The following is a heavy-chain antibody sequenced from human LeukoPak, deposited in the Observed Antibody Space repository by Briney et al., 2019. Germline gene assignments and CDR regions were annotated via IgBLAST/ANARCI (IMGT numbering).Heavy chain of an antibody. Sequence: SETLSLTCALYGGSFSGYYWGWIRQPPGKGLEWIGSIYYSGSTYYNPSLKSRVTISVDTSKNQFSLKLSSVTAADTAVYYCARQDLAAARDAFDIWGQGTMVTVSS. V-gene: IGHV4-39*01. D-gene: IGHD6-13*01. CDR1: GGSFSGYY. CDR3: ARQDLAAARDAFDI. CDR2: IYYSGST. J-gene: IGHJ3*02.